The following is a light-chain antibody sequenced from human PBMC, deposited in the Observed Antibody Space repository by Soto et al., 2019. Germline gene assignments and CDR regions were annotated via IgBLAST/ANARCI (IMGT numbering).Light chain of an antibody. CDR1: QSVSSY. J-gene: IGKJ4*01. CDR3: QQRSNWLLT. V-gene: IGKV3-11*01. Sequence: DIVLTQSPATLSLSPGERATISCRASQSVSSYLAWYQQKPGQAPRLLIYDASNRATGIPARFSGSGSGTDFTLTISSLEPEDFAVYYCQQRSNWLLTFGGGTKVEIK. CDR2: DAS.